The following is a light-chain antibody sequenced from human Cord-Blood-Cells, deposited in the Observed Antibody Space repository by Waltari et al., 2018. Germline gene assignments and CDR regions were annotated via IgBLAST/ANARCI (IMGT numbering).Light chain of an antibody. CDR3: SSYAGSNTVV. CDR1: SSDVGGYNY. CDR2: EVS. V-gene: IGLV2-8*01. J-gene: IGLJ2*01. Sequence: QSALTQPPSASGSPGQSVTISCTGTSSDVGGYNYVSWYQQHPGKAPKRMIYEVSKRPSGVPDRFSGSKSCNTASLTVSGLQAEDEADYYCSSYAGSNTVVFGGGTKLTVL.